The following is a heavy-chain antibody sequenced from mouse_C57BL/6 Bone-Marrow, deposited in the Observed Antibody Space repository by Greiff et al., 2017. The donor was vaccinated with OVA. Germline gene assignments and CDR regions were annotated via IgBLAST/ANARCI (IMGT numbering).Heavy chain of an antibody. V-gene: IGHV5-6*01. J-gene: IGHJ3*01. CDR2: ISSGGSYT. CDR3: ARQADSNYGSY. Sequence: EVKVVESGGDLVKPGGSLKLSCAASGFTFSSYGMSWVRQTPDKRLEWVATISSGGSYTYYPDSVKGRFTISRDNAKNTLYLQMSSLKSEDTAMYYCARQADSNYGSYWGQGTLVTVSA. D-gene: IGHD2-5*01. CDR1: GFTFSSYG.